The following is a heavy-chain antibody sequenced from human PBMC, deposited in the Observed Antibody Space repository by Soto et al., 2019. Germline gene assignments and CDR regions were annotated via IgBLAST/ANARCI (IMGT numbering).Heavy chain of an antibody. J-gene: IGHJ3*02. CDR2: ISAYNGNT. CDR1: GYTFTSYG. Sequence: ASVKVSCKASGYTFTSYGISWVRQAPGQGLEWMGWISAYNGNTNYAQKLQGRVTMTTDTSTSTAYMELRSLRSDDTAVYYCARDYSYDSSGHDAFDIWGQGIMVSVSS. V-gene: IGHV1-18*01. CDR3: ARDYSYDSSGHDAFDI. D-gene: IGHD3-22*01.